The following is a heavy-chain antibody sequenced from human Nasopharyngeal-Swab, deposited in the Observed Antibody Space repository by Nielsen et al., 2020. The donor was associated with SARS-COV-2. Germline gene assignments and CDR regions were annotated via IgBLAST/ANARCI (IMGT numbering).Heavy chain of an antibody. J-gene: IGHJ6*02. CDR1: GFTFSSYS. V-gene: IGHV3-21*01. CDR3: TKVRGHYYYGMDV. Sequence: GGSLRLSCAASGFTFSSYSMNWVRQAPGKGLEWVSSISSTRSYIYYADSVKGRFTISRDNAKNSLYLQMNSLRADDTAVYYCTKVRGHYYYGMDVWGQGTTVTVSS. D-gene: IGHD3-10*01. CDR2: ISSTRSYI.